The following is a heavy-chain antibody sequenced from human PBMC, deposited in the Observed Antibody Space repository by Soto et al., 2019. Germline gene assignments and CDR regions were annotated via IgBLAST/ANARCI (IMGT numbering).Heavy chain of an antibody. J-gene: IGHJ4*02. CDR1: GFTFSSYW. D-gene: IGHD6-19*01. Sequence: EVQLVESGGGLVQPGGSLRLSCAASGFTFSSYWMSWVRQAPGKGLEWVANIKQDGSEKYYVDSVKGRFTISRDNAKNSLYLQMNSLRAEDTAVYYCARDWGKQWLDGFDYWGQGTLVTVSS. V-gene: IGHV3-7*04. CDR2: IKQDGSEK. CDR3: ARDWGKQWLDGFDY.